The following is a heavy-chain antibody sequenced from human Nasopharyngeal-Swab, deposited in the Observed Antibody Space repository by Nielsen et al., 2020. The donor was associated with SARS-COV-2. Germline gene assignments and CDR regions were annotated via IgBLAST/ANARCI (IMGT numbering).Heavy chain of an antibody. CDR3: ARDEGVYSSSSRGAFDI. J-gene: IGHJ3*02. CDR1: GYSFTSYW. V-gene: IGHV5-51*01. Sequence: GESLKISCKGSGYSFTSYWIGWVRQMPGKGLEWMGIIYPGDSDTRYSPSFQGQVTISADKSISTAYLQWSSLKASDIAMYYCARDEGVYSSSSRGAFDIWGQGTMVTVSS. D-gene: IGHD6-6*01. CDR2: IYPGDSDT.